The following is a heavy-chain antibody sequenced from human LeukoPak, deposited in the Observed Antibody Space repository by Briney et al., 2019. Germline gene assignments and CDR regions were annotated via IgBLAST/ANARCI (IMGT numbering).Heavy chain of an antibody. CDR1: GFTFSRYW. D-gene: IGHD3-22*01. Sequence: GGSLRLSCAASGFTFSRYWMSWVRQALGKGLQWVANIKTDGSEKYYVDSVKGRFTISRDNAKNSLYLQMNSLRAEDTAVYYCATYSSLNRREFQYWGQGTLLTVSS. V-gene: IGHV3-7*01. CDR2: IKTDGSEK. CDR3: ATYSSLNRREFQY. J-gene: IGHJ1*01.